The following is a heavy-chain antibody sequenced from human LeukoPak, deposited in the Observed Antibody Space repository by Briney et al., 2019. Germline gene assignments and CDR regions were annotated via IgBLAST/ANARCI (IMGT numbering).Heavy chain of an antibody. Sequence: SQTLSLTCTVSGGSISSGGYSWSWIRQHPGKGLEWIGYIYYSGSTYYNPSLKSRVTISVDTSKNQFSLKLSSVTAADTAVYYCASTPADCSSTSCYYYGMDVWGQGTTVTVSS. CDR1: GGSISSGGYS. CDR3: ASTPADCSSTSCYYYGMDV. D-gene: IGHD2-2*01. J-gene: IGHJ6*02. CDR2: IYYSGST. V-gene: IGHV4-31*03.